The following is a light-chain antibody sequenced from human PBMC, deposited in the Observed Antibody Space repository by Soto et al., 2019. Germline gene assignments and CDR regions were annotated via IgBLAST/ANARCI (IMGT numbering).Light chain of an antibody. Sequence: QSVLTQPPSVSGAPGQRVTISCTGSSSNIGAGYDVHWYQQLPGTAPKLLIYGNSNRPSGVPDRFSGSKSGTSASLAITGLRAEDEADYYGQSYASSRGGSGVFGGGTKLTVL. J-gene: IGLJ3*02. V-gene: IGLV1-40*01. CDR1: SSNIGAGYD. CDR2: GNS. CDR3: QSYASSRGGSGV.